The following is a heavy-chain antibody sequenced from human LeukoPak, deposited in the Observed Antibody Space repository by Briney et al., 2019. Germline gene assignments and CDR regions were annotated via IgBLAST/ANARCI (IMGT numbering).Heavy chain of an antibody. CDR3: ARGGKWKLLGGY. CDR2: ISSSSSYI. Sequence: GGSLRLSCAASGFTFSSYSMNWVRQAPGKGLEWVSSISSSSSYIYYADSVKGRFTISRDNAKNSLYLQMNRLRAEDTAVYYCARGGKWKLLGGYWGQGTLVTVSS. D-gene: IGHD1-26*01. V-gene: IGHV3-21*01. J-gene: IGHJ4*02. CDR1: GFTFSSYS.